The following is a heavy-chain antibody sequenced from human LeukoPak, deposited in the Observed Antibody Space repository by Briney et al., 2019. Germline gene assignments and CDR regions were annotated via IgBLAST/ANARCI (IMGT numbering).Heavy chain of an antibody. CDR2: INHSGST. J-gene: IGHJ4*02. Sequence: SETLSLTCAVYGGSFSGYYWSWIRQPPGKGLEWIGEINHSGSTNYNPSLKSRVTISVDTSKNQFSLKLSPVTAADTAVYYCARVVPAATHFDYWGQGTLVTVSS. CDR3: ARVVPAATHFDY. V-gene: IGHV4-34*01. D-gene: IGHD2-2*01. CDR1: GGSFSGYY.